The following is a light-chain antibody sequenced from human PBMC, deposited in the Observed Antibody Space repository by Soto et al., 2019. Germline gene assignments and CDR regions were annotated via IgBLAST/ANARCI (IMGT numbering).Light chain of an antibody. V-gene: IGKV3-20*01. CDR3: QQYCCSPFT. Sequence: EIVLTQSPGTLSLSPGEGVTLSCTASQSVSSRNLAWYQQKPGQAPRLVIYGAGIRAGGIPGRFRGSKSVTCFTLAITRLETEDSPMSYGQQYCCSPFTFGPGTKVEIK. CDR1: QSVSSRN. CDR2: GAG. J-gene: IGKJ3*01.